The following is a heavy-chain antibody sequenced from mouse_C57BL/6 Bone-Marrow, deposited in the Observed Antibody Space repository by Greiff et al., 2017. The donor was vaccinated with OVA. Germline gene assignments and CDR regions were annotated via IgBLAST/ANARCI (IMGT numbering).Heavy chain of an antibody. D-gene: IGHD2-13*01. CDR1: GYTFTSYG. J-gene: IGHJ4*01. Sequence: EVQRVESGAELVRPGSSVKMSCKTSGYTFTSYGINWVKQRPGQGLELIGYIYIGNGYTEYNEKFKGNATLTSGTSSSTAYMQLSSLTSDDSAIYFCARSDGDSYAMDYWGQGTSVTVSS. CDR2: IYIGNGYT. CDR3: ARSDGDSYAMDY. V-gene: IGHV1-58*01.